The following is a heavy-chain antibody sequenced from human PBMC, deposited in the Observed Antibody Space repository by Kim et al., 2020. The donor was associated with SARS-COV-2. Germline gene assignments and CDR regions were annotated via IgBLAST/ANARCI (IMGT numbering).Heavy chain of an antibody. CDR3: ARVAWVTMVRGASYYYYGMDV. V-gene: IGHV6-1*01. J-gene: IGHJ6*02. Sequence: SQTLSLTCAISGDSVSSNSAAWNWIRQSPSRGLEWLGRTYYRSKWYNDYAVSVKSRITINPDTSKNQFSLQLNSVTPEDTAVYYCARVAWVTMVRGASYYYYGMDVWGQGTTVTVSS. CDR2: TYYRSKWYN. D-gene: IGHD3-10*01. CDR1: GDSVSSNSAA.